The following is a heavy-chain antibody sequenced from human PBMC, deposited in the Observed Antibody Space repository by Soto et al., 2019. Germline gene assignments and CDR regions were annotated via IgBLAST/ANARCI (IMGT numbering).Heavy chain of an antibody. CDR3: ARLIVGAAGTTGWFDP. V-gene: IGHV4-31*03. J-gene: IGHJ5*02. CDR1: GGSISSGGYC. CDR2: IYYSGNT. D-gene: IGHD6-13*01. Sequence: QVQLQESGPGLVKPSQTLSLTCTVSGGSISSGGYCWSWIRQHPGKGLEWIGYIYYSGNTYYNPSLKSRVTVSVDTAKNQFSLQLSAVTAAYTAVYYCARLIVGAAGTTGWFDPWGQGTLVTVSS.